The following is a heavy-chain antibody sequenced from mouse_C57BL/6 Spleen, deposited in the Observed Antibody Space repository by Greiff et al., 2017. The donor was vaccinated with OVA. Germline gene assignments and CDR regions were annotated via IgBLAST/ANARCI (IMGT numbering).Heavy chain of an antibody. Sequence: EVQLVESGGGLVQPKGSLKLSCAASGFSFNTYAMNWVRQAPGKGLEWVARIRSRSNNYATYYADSVTDSFTISRDDSESMLYLQMNNLKTEDTAMYYCVRQGIYYGSSYDYFDYWGQGTTLTVSS. CDR1: GFSFNTYA. CDR3: VRQGIYYGSSYDYFDY. CDR2: IRSRSNNYAT. V-gene: IGHV10-1*01. J-gene: IGHJ2*01. D-gene: IGHD1-1*01.